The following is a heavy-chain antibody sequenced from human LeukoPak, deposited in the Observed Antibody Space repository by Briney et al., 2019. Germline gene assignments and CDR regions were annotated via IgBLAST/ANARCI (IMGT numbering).Heavy chain of an antibody. CDR3: ASDSGSYYAFDI. CDR2: IYYSGST. CDR1: GGSISSYY. Sequence: SETLSLTCTVSGGSISSYYWSWIQQPPGKGLEWIGYIYYSGSTNYNPSLKSRVTISVDTSKNQFSLKLSSVTAADTAVYYCASDSGSYYAFDIWGQGTMVPVSS. D-gene: IGHD1-26*01. V-gene: IGHV4-59*01. J-gene: IGHJ3*02.